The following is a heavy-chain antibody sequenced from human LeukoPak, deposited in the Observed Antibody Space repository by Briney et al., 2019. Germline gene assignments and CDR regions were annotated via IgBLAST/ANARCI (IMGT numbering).Heavy chain of an antibody. Sequence: PSQTLSLTCAVYGGSFSGYYCSSIRRPPRNGPKWIGEINHTVSTNNNPSLKSRVTISVDTSKNHFSLKLSSLTAADTAVYYCARGYCSSGSCYDYWGQGTLVTVSS. V-gene: IGHV4-34*01. CDR2: INHTVST. D-gene: IGHD2-15*01. CDR3: ARGYCSSGSCYDY. J-gene: IGHJ4*02. CDR1: GGSFSGYY.